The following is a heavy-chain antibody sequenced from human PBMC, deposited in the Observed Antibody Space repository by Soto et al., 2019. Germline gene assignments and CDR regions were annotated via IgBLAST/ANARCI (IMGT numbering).Heavy chain of an antibody. Sequence: LSLTCTVSGGSISCYYWSWIRQPAGKGLEWIGRIYTSGSTNYNPSLKSRVTMSVDTSKNQFSLKLSSVTAADTAVYYCARACSSNSCYDVFDYWGQGTLVTVSS. CDR2: IYTSGST. CDR1: GGSISCYY. D-gene: IGHD2-2*01. CDR3: ARACSSNSCYDVFDY. J-gene: IGHJ4*02. V-gene: IGHV4-4*07.